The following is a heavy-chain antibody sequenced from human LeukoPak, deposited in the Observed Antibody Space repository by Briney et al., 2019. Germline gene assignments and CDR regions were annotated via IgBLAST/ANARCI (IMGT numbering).Heavy chain of an antibody. V-gene: IGHV3-21*01. Sequence: GGSLRLSCAASGFTFSSYEMNWVRQAPGKGLEWVSSISSSSSYIYYADSVKGRFTISRDNAKNSLYLQMNSLRAEDTAVYYCARVSHGDYYYYYYMDVWGKGTTVTISS. CDR2: ISSSSSYI. CDR3: ARVSHGDYYYYYYMDV. J-gene: IGHJ6*03. CDR1: GFTFSSYE. D-gene: IGHD4-17*01.